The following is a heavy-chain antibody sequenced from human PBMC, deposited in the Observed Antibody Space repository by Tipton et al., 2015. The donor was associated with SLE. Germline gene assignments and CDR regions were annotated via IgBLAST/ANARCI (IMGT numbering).Heavy chain of an antibody. CDR3: ARGDTALIMWYYFDY. J-gene: IGHJ4*02. Sequence: VQLVQSGAEVKKPGSSVKVSCKASGGTFTSYTISWVRQAPGQGLEWMGWVSTDNGKTDYAQKFQGRVTMTTDTSTNTAYMELRSLRSDDTAVYYCARGDTALIMWYYFDYWGQGTLVTVSS. D-gene: IGHD5-18*01. CDR1: GGTFTSYT. CDR2: VSTDNGKT. V-gene: IGHV1-18*01.